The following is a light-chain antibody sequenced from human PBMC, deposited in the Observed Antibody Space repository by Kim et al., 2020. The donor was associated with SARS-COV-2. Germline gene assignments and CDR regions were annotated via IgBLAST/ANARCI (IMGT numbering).Light chain of an antibody. Sequence: ATLSLSPGERATLSCRASQSVSSYLDWYQQKPSQAPRLLIYEASNRANGIPARFSGSGSGTDFTRTISSLEPEDFAVYYCQHRKTFGQGTKVDIK. J-gene: IGKJ1*01. V-gene: IGKV3-11*01. CDR2: EAS. CDR3: QHRKT. CDR1: QSVSSY.